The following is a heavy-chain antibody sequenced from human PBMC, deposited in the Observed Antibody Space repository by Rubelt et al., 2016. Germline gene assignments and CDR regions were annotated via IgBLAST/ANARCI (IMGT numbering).Heavy chain of an antibody. CDR3: ARSSGYDYVYDY. CDR1: GGSFSGYY. Sequence: QVQLKQWGAGLLKPSETLSVTCAVYGGSFSGYYWTWIRQPPGKGLEWIGEINPGGSTNHNPSLKSRVTIAVDTSKNQISLKLRSVTAADTAIYYCARSSGYDYVYDYWGQGTLVTVSS. CDR2: INPGGST. D-gene: IGHD5-12*01. V-gene: IGHV4-34*01. J-gene: IGHJ4*02.